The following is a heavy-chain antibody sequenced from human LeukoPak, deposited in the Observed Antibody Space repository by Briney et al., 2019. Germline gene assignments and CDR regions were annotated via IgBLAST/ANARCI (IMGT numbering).Heavy chain of an antibody. V-gene: IGHV3-15*01. D-gene: IGHD3-16*02. Sequence: GGSLGLSCAASGFTFTNAWMSWVRQAPGKGLEWVGRIRSKTDGGTTDYAAPVKGRFTISRDDSKNTLYLQMNSLKTEDTAVYYCTTEDYDYVWGSYRHDYWGQGTLVTVSS. J-gene: IGHJ4*02. CDR2: IRSKTDGGTT. CDR1: GFTFTNAW. CDR3: TTEDYDYVWGSYRHDY.